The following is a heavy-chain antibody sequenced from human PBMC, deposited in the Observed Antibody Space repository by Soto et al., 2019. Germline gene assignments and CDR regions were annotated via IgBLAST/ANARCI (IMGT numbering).Heavy chain of an antibody. J-gene: IGHJ6*03. V-gene: IGHV3-66*01. Sequence: GGSLRLSCAASGFTVSSNYMSWVRQAPGKGLEWVSVIYSGGSTYYADSVKGRFTISRDNSKNTLYLQMNSLRAEDTAVYYFARVAEGYSNYDYYYYMDVWGKGTTVTVSS. D-gene: IGHD4-4*01. CDR2: IYSGGST. CDR1: GFTVSSNY. CDR3: ARVAEGYSNYDYYYYMDV.